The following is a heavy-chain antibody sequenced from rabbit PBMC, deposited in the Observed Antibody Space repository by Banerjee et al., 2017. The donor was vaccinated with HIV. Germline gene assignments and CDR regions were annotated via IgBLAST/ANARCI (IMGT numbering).Heavy chain of an antibody. CDR1: GFSFSSNA. D-gene: IGHD6-1*01. Sequence: QSLEESGGDLVKPGASLTLTCKASGFSFSSNAMCWVRQAPGKGLEWIACIVTAGSGTTYYATWAKGRFTISETSSTTVTLQMTSLTAADTATYFCARDHSGYYTYGGAGYVYVDTRLDLWGQGTLVTVS. V-gene: IGHV1S40*01. CDR3: ARDHSGYYTYGGAGYVYVDTRLDL. J-gene: IGHJ3*01. CDR2: IVTAGSGTT.